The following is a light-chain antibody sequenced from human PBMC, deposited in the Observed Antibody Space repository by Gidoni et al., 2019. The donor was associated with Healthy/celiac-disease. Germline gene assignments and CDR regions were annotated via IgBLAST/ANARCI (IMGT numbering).Light chain of an antibody. CDR1: QSVSSSY. CDR2: GSS. Sequence: EIVLTQSPGTLSLSPGERATLSCRASQSVSSSYLAWYQQKPGQAPRLLIYGSSSRATGIPDRFSGSGSGTDFTLTISRLEPEDFAVDYCQQYGSFXGXTKVXIK. CDR3: QQYGS. V-gene: IGKV3-20*01. J-gene: IGKJ4*01.